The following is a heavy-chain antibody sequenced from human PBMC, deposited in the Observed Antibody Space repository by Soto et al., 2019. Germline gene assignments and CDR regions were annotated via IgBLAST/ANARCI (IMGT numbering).Heavy chain of an antibody. CDR2: INLSAGST. CDR1: GYTFTSYY. Sequence: GASVKVSCKASGYTFTSYYMHWVRQAPGQGLEWVGLINLSAGSTTYAQMFQGRVTMTRDTSTSTVYMELNSLRSEDTAVYYCARSIGTRPRLPDYWGQGTLVTVS. D-gene: IGHD6-6*01. V-gene: IGHV1-46*01. CDR3: ARSIGTRPRLPDY. J-gene: IGHJ4*02.